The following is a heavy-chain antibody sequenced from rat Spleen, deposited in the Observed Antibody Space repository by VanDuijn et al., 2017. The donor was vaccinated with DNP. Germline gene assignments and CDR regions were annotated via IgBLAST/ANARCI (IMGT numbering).Heavy chain of an antibody. CDR2: ISYEGSST. CDR1: GFTFSDYY. Sequence: EVQLVESGGGLVQPGRSMKLSCAASGFTFSDYYMAWVRQAPKKGLEWVASISYEGSSTYYGDSVKGLFTISRDNAKSTLYLQMNSLRSKDTATYYCARPYFDYWGQGVMVTVSS. V-gene: IGHV5-22*01. J-gene: IGHJ2*01. CDR3: ARPYFDY.